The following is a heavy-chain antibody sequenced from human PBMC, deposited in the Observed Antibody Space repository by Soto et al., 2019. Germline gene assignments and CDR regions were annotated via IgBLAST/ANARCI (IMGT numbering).Heavy chain of an antibody. D-gene: IGHD2-15*01. CDR2: IVPLFGTA. CDR1: GGTFSSYA. V-gene: IGHV1-69*13. CDR3: ARGVVVVAASQLGWFDP. Sequence: ASVKVSCKASGGTFSSYAISWVRQAPGQGLEWMGGIVPLFGTAKYAQKFQGRLTITADESTSTAYMELSSLRFEDTAVYYCARGVVVVAASQLGWFDPWGQGTLVTVSS. J-gene: IGHJ5*02.